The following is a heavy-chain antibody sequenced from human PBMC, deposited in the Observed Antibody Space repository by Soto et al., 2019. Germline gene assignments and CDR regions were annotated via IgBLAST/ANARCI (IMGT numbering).Heavy chain of an antibody. D-gene: IGHD6-13*01. V-gene: IGHV1-18*01. CDR1: GYSFTRYG. CDR3: ARELGHQLADY. CDR2: INTYNGNT. Sequence: GASVKVSCKASGYSFTRYGIAWARQAPGQGLEWMGWINTYNGNTNYAQNLQGRVTLTTDTSTSTAYMELRSLRSDDTAVYYCARELGHQLADYWGQGTLVTVSS. J-gene: IGHJ4*02.